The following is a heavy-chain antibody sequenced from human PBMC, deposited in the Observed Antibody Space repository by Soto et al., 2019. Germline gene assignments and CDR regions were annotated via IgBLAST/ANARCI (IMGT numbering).Heavy chain of an antibody. CDR3: ARGVGGSGSSTWFDP. D-gene: IGHD3-10*01. CDR2: INHSGST. V-gene: IGHV4-34*01. J-gene: IGHJ5*02. CDR1: GGSFSGYY. Sequence: QLQLQQWGAGLLKPSETLSLTCAVYGGSFSGYYWSWIRQPPGKGLEWIGEINHSGSTNYNPSLKSRVTISGDTSKNQFSLKLSSVTAADTAVYYCARGVGGSGSSTWFDPWGQGTLVTVSS.